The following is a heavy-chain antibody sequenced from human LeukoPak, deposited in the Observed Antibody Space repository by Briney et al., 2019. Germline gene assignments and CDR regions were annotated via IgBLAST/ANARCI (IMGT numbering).Heavy chain of an antibody. CDR3: ARARLMNWFDP. Sequence: GGSLRLSCAASGFTFSSYWMHWVRQAPGKGLVWVSRINSDGSSTNYADSVKGRSIISRDNAKNTLYLQMNSLRAEDTAVYYCARARLMNWFDPWGLGTLVTVSS. V-gene: IGHV3-74*01. J-gene: IGHJ5*02. CDR2: INSDGSST. D-gene: IGHD2-8*01. CDR1: GFTFSSYW.